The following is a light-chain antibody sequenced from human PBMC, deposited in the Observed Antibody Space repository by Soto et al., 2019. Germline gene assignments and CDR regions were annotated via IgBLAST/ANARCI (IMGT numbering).Light chain of an antibody. V-gene: IGKV1-39*01. J-gene: IGKJ1*01. CDR3: QQAYSSPWT. CDR1: QSISFY. CDR2: AAS. Sequence: DIQMTQSPSSLSASVGDRVTITCRASQSISFYLTWYQQKPGKAPKLLIYAASNMQRGVPSRFSASGSGTEFTLTLNSLQPEDFAIYYCQQAYSSPWTFGQGTRVEIK.